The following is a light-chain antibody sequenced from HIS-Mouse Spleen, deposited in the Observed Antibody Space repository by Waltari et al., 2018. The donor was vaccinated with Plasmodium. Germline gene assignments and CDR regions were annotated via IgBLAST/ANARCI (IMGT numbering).Light chain of an antibody. Sequence: SYELTQPPSVSVSPGQTARITCPGDALPKKYAYWYPQESGQAPVLAIYEDSKRPSGIPEGFSGSSSGTMATLTISGAQVEDEADYYCYSTDSSGNHRVFGGGTKLTVL. CDR3: YSTDSSGNHRV. CDR2: EDS. J-gene: IGLJ3*02. CDR1: ALPKKY. V-gene: IGLV3-10*01.